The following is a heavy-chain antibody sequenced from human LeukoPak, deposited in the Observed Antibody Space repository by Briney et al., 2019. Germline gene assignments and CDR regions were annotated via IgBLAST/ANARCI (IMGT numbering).Heavy chain of an antibody. CDR3: AREPPEELANWGYYYYMDV. J-gene: IGHJ6*03. CDR1: GYSFTTYG. V-gene: IGHV1-18*01. CDR2: ISAYNGNT. Sequence: ASVKVSCKASGYSFTTYGISWVRQAPGQGGEWMGWISAYNGNTNYAQKLQGRVTMTTDTSTSTAYMELRSLRSDDTAVYYCAREPPEELANWGYYYYMDVWGKGTTVTVSS. D-gene: IGHD7-27*01.